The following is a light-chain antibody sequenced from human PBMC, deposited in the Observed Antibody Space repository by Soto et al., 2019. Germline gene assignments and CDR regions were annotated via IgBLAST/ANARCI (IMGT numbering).Light chain of an antibody. CDR2: GAS. CDR1: QDISSY. J-gene: IGKJ4*01. CDR3: QQVHDYPIT. Sequence: EIQLTQSPSFLSASVGDRVTVTCRSSQDISSYLAWYQQKPGKAPKVLIYGASTLQSGVPPRFGGSGSGTAFTLTISSLQPEDFANYFCQQVHDYPITFGGGTKVDIK. V-gene: IGKV1-9*01.